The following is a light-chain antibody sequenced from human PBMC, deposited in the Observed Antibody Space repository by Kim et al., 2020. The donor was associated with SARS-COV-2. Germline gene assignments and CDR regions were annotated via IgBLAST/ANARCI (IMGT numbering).Light chain of an antibody. CDR2: LGS. CDR1: QSLLYSNGYNY. Sequence: PASLSCRSGQSLLYSNGYNYLDWYVQKAGQSPQVLIYLGSNRASGVPDRFGGSGSGTDFTLKISRVEAEDVGVYYSMQALQIPRTFGQGTKVDIK. J-gene: IGKJ1*01. CDR3: MQALQIPRT. V-gene: IGKV2-28*01.